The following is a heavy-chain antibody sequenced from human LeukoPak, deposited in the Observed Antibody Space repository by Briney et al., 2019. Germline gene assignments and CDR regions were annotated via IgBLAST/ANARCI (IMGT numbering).Heavy chain of an antibody. D-gene: IGHD5-12*01. CDR3: ARSCRILDIVATIRARLGGNGFDI. Sequence: SETLSLTCTVSGYSISSGYYWGWIRQPPGKGLEWIGSIYHSGRTFYNPSLKSRVTISVDTSKNQFSLKLSSVTAADKAVYYCARSCRILDIVATIRARLGGNGFDIWGQGTMVTVSS. CDR2: IYHSGRT. V-gene: IGHV4-38-2*02. J-gene: IGHJ3*02. CDR1: GYSISSGYY.